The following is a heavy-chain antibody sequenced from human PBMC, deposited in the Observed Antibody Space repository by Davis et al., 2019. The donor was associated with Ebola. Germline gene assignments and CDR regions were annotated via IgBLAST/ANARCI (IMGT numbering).Heavy chain of an antibody. CDR2: IHDSGNT. D-gene: IGHD3-22*01. V-gene: IGHV4-59*01. CDR3: AREAYYDDSSGYHRGGFDY. Sequence: MPSETLSLTCAVSGASITTYYWNWVRQSPGKGLAWIGYIHDSGNTYYSPSLKSRVTMSLDTSNNQVSLKLTSVTAADTAVYYCAREAYYDDSSGYHRGGFDYWGQGTLVTVSS. J-gene: IGHJ4*02. CDR1: GASITTYY.